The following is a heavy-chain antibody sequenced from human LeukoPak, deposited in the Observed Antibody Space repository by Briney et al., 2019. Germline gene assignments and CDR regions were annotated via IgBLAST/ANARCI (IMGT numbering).Heavy chain of an antibody. D-gene: IGHD1-26*01. CDR2: IHYNGNT. CDR3: ARGRSNYYGTDV. J-gene: IGHJ6*02. Sequence: SETLSLTCSVSDGSINSYYWNWIRRPPGKGLEWIGYIHYNGNTNYSPSLKSRVTMSVDTSKNLLSLKVSSVTAADTAVYYCARGRSNYYGTDVWGQGTTVTVSS. V-gene: IGHV4-59*01. CDR1: DGSINSYY.